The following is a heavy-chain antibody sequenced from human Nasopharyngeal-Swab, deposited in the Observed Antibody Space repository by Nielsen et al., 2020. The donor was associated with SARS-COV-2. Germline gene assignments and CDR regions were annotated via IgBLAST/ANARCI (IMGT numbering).Heavy chain of an antibody. V-gene: IGHV4-61*01. CDR2: IYYSGST. D-gene: IGHD1-26*01. CDR3: ARDRVGAKGMDV. J-gene: IGHJ6*02. CDR1: GGSISTNSYY. Sequence: ETLSLPCTVSGGSISTNSYYWSWIRQPPGKGLEWIGYIYYSGSTNYNPSLKSRVTISVDTSKNQFSLKLSSVTAADTAVYYCARDRVGAKGMDVWGQGTTVTVSS.